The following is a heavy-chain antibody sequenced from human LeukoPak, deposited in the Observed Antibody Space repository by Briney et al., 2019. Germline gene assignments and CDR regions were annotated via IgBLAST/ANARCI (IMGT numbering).Heavy chain of an antibody. V-gene: IGHV3-21*01. Sequence: GGSLRLSCAASGFTFSSYSMNWVRQAPGKGLEWVSSISSSSSYIYYADSVKGRFTISRDNAKNSLYLQMNSLRAEDTAVYYCAREGYQLLTAFDYWGQGTLVTVSS. J-gene: IGHJ4*02. D-gene: IGHD2-2*01. CDR1: GFTFSSYS. CDR2: ISSSSSYI. CDR3: AREGYQLLTAFDY.